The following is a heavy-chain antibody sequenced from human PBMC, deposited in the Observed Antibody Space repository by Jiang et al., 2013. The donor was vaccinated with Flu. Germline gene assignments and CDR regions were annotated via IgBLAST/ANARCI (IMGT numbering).Heavy chain of an antibody. J-gene: IGHJ6*02. V-gene: IGHV1-18*04. D-gene: IGHD6-13*01. CDR1: GYTFTSYG. Sequence: GAEVKKPGASVKVSCKASGYTFTSYGISWVRQAPGQGLEWMGWISAYNGNTNYAQKLQGRVTMTTDTSTSTAYMELRSLRSDDTAVYYCSIAAAGTAGLYYYYGMDVWGPRDHGHPSP. CDR2: ISAYNGNT. CDR3: SIAAAGTAGLYYYYGMDV.